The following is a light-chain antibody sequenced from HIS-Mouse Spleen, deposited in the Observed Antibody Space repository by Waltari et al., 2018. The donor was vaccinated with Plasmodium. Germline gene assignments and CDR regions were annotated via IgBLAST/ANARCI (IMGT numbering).Light chain of an antibody. CDR2: EGS. J-gene: IGLJ2*01. Sequence: QSALTQPASVSGSPGQSITISCTGTSSDVGSYNLVSWYQQHPGKAPKLMIYEGSKRPSWVSNRFSCSKSGNTASLTISGLQAEDEADYYCCSYAGSRVFGGGTKLTVL. V-gene: IGLV2-23*01. CDR3: CSYAGSRV. CDR1: SSDVGSYNL.